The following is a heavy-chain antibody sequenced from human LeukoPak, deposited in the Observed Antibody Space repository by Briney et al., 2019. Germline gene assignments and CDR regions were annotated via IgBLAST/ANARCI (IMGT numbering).Heavy chain of an antibody. V-gene: IGHV4-34*01. D-gene: IGHD5-18*01. CDR1: GGSFSGYY. CDR3: ARDGYSSWGFDP. CDR2: INHSGST. J-gene: IGHJ5*02. Sequence: SETLSLTCAVYGGSFSGYYWSWIRQPPGKGLEWIGEINHSGSTNYNPSLKSRVTISVDTSKNQFPLKLSSVTAADTAVYYCARDGYSSWGFDPWGQGTLVTVSS.